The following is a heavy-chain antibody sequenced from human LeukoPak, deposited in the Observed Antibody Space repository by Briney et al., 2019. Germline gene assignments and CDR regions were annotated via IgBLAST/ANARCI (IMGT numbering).Heavy chain of an antibody. CDR2: INRSGST. V-gene: IGHV4-34*01. Sequence: SETLSLTCGVSGGSFSNYYWSWIRQPPGKGLEWIGEINRSGSTNYNPSLKSRVTISVDTSENQFSLKLSPVTAADTAVYFCARGGLTTVLYLDWGQGTLVTVSS. D-gene: IGHD4-11*01. CDR1: GGSFSNYY. J-gene: IGHJ4*02. CDR3: ARGGLTTVLYLD.